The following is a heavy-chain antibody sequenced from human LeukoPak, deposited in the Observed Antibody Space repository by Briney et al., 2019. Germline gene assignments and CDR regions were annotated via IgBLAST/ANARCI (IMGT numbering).Heavy chain of an antibody. D-gene: IGHD3-10*01. CDR3: ARDRLGGSGSYYYY. CDR2: IYYSGST. J-gene: IGHJ4*02. Sequence: PSPTLSLNSTVSGGSGSSGSYCWSWIPQPPGKGLEWIGYIYYSGSTNYNPSLKSRVTISVDTSKNQFSLKLSSVTAADTAVYYCARDRLGGSGSYYYYWGEGTLVTVSS. CDR1: GGSGSSGSYC. V-gene: IGHV4-61*01.